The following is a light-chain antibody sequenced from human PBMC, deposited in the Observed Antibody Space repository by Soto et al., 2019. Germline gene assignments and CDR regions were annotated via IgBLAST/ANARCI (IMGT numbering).Light chain of an antibody. V-gene: IGKV3-20*01. Sequence: IVLTQSPGTLSLSPGVRATLSCRASQSVSSTYLAWYQQRPGQAPRLLIYGASSRATGIPDRFSGAGSGTDFSLTISRLEPEDFAVYYCHQYFTSPYTFGQGTKLEIK. CDR1: QSVSSTY. CDR3: HQYFTSPYT. CDR2: GAS. J-gene: IGKJ2*01.